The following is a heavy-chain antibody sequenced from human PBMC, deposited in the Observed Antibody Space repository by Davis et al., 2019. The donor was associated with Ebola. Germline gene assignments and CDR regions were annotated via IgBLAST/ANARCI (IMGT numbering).Heavy chain of an antibody. V-gene: IGHV3-21*01. CDR3: ARDRDVDTAVFTGRYYFDY. CDR2: ISSTGSYM. J-gene: IGHJ4*02. D-gene: IGHD5-18*01. CDR1: GFTFSSYS. Sequence: GESLKISCAASGFTFSSYSMTWVRHAPGRGLEMVSSISSTGSYMFYSDSLKCRFNIYRDNAKNSLYLQMNSLRAEDAAVYYCARDRDVDTAVFTGRYYFDYWGQGTLVTVSS.